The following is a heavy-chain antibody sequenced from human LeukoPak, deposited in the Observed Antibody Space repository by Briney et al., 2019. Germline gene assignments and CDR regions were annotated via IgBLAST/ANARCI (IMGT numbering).Heavy chain of an antibody. CDR1: GYTFTGYY. V-gene: IGHV1-2*06. Sequence: ASVKVSCKASGYTFTGYYMHWVRQAPGQGLEWMGRINPNSGGTNYAQKFQGRVTMTRDTSISTAYMELSRLRSDDTAVYYCARYTSVWQQPSYRGQGTLVTVSS. D-gene: IGHD6-13*01. J-gene: IGHJ4*02. CDR3: ARYTSVWQQPSY. CDR2: INPNSGGT.